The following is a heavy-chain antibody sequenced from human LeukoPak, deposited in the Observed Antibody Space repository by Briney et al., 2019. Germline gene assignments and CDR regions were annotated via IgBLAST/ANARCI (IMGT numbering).Heavy chain of an antibody. Sequence: HPGGSLRLSCAASGFTFSSHWMSWVRQAPGKGPEWVANIKQDGTEIYYVDSVKGRFTISRDNAENSLYLQMNSLRDEDTAVYYCARDKVVGATFFDYWGQGTLVTVSS. V-gene: IGHV3-7*01. CDR2: IKQDGTEI. CDR1: GFTFSSHW. J-gene: IGHJ4*02. CDR3: ARDKVVGATFFDY. D-gene: IGHD1-26*01.